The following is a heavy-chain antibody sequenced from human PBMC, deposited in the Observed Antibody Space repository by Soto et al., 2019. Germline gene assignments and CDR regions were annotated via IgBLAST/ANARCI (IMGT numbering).Heavy chain of an antibody. J-gene: IGHJ6*02. D-gene: IGHD3-10*01. Sequence: PGGSLRLSCAASGFTFSSYSMNWVRQAPGKGLEWVSYISSSSSTIYYADSVKGRFTISRDNAKNSLYLQMNSLRAEDTAVYYCARDLVRGEKDYNYNGMDVWGQGTTVTAP. CDR1: GFTFSSYS. CDR3: ARDLVRGEKDYNYNGMDV. V-gene: IGHV3-48*01. CDR2: ISSSSSTI.